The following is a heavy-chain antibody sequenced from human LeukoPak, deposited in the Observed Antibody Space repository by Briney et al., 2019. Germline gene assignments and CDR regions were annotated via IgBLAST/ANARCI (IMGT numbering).Heavy chain of an antibody. D-gene: IGHD5-18*01. Sequence: SVKLSCTASRGGFTIFTIRWVPHAPRQRLGWIGGNIPIFGTANYAQKFQGRVTITADKSTSTAYMELSSLRSEDTAVYYCARGDTAIAFYYFDYWGQGTLVTVSS. V-gene: IGHV1-69*06. CDR3: ARGDTAIAFYYFDY. CDR2: NIPIFGTA. J-gene: IGHJ4*02. CDR1: RGGFTIFT.